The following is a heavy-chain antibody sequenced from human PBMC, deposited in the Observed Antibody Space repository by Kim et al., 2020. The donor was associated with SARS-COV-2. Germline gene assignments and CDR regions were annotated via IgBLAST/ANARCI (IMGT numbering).Heavy chain of an antibody. CDR3: AKDRRLYYDFWSGYDRPRYGMDV. CDR2: ISGSGGST. J-gene: IGHJ6*02. V-gene: IGHV3-23*01. D-gene: IGHD3-3*01. CDR1: GFTFSSYA. Sequence: GGSLRLSCAASGFTFSSYAMSWVRQAPGKGLEWVSGISGSGGSTYYADSVKGRFTISRDNSKNTLYLQMNSLRAEDTAVYYCAKDRRLYYDFWSGYDRPRYGMDVWGQGTTVTVSS.